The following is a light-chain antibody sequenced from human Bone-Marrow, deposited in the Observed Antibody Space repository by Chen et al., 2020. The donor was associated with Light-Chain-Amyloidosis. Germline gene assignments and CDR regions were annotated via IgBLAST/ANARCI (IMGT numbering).Light chain of an antibody. J-gene: IGLJ2*01. CDR1: DLPTKY. CDR2: SDT. V-gene: IGLV3-25*03. CDR3: QSADSSGTYEVI. Sequence: SYELTQPPSVSVSPGQTARITCSGDDLPTKYAYWYQQKPGQAPVLVIHSDTERPPGISERFSGSSSGTPATLTISGVQAEDEADYHCQSADSSGTYEVIFGGGTKLTVL.